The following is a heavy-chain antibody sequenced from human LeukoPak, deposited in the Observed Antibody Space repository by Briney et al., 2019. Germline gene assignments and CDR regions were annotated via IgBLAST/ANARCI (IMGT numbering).Heavy chain of an antibody. CDR1: GYTFTGYY. Sequence: GASVKVCCKASGYTFTGYYMHWVRQAPGQGLEWMGWINPNSGGTNYAQKFQGWVTMTRDTSISTAYMELSRLRSDDTAVYYCARRGVTTRDSYYFAMDVWGQGTTVTVSS. CDR2: INPNSGGT. J-gene: IGHJ6*02. CDR3: ARRGVTTRDSYYFAMDV. D-gene: IGHD2-21*02. V-gene: IGHV1-2*04.